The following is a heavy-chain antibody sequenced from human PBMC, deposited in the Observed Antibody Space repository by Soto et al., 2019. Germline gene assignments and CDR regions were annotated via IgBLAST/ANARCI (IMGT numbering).Heavy chain of an antibody. D-gene: IGHD4-17*01. V-gene: IGHV3-23*01. J-gene: IGHJ5*02. CDR3: AKDHNAYGDYQNGFDP. CDR1: GFTFSSYA. CDR2: ISGSGGST. Sequence: EVQLLESGGGLVQPGGSLRLSCAASGFTFSSYAMSWVRQAPGKGLEWVSAISGSGGSTYYADSVKCRVTISRDNSKNTLYLQMNSLRAEDTAVYYCAKDHNAYGDYQNGFDPWGQGTLVTVSS.